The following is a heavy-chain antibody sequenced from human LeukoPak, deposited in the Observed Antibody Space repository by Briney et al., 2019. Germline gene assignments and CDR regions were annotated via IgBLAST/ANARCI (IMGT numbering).Heavy chain of an antibody. CDR3: AKDKWIQLWLFDY. V-gene: IGHV3-23*01. CDR2: ISGSGGST. Sequence: QSGGSLRLSCAASGFTFSSYAMSWVRQAPGKGLEWVSAISGSGGSTYYADSVKGRFTISRDNSKNTLYLQMNSLRAEDTAVYYCAKDKWIQLWLFDYWGQGTLVTVSS. J-gene: IGHJ4*02. D-gene: IGHD5-18*01. CDR1: GFTFSSYA.